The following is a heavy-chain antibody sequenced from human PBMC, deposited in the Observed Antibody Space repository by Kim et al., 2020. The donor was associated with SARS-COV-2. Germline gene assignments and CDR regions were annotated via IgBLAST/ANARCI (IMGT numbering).Heavy chain of an antibody. CDR3: ARRIAAAGTVIGF. V-gene: IGHV1-8*01. J-gene: IGHJ4*02. D-gene: IGHD6-13*01. CDR1: GYTFTSYD. Sequence: ASVKVSCKASGYTFTSYDINWVRQATGQGLEWMGLMNPNSGNTGYAQKFQGRVTMTRNTSISTAYMEVSSLRSEDTAVYYCARRIAAAGTVIGFWGQGTLVTVSS. CDR2: MNPNSGNT.